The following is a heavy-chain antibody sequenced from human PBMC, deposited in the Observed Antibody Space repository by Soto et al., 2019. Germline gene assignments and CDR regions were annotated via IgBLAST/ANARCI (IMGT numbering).Heavy chain of an antibody. CDR3: TRQWLLWGPFDY. V-gene: IGHV3-73*01. D-gene: IGHD3-3*01. J-gene: IGHJ4*02. CDR2: IRSKANAYGT. CDR1: GFTFSDST. Sequence: DVQLVESGGGLVQPGGSLKLSCVVSGFTFSDSTIHWVRQASGKGLGWVGRIRSKANAYGTVEAASVRGRFAIPRDDSMNTAYLQMNSLKAEDTAVYFCTRQWLLWGPFDYWGQGAPVTVSS.